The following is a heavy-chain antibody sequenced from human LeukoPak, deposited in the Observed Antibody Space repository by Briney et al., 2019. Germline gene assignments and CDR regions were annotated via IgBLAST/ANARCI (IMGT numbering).Heavy chain of an antibody. CDR3: AKPNGGLQWLATAGFDY. CDR1: GFTFSSYA. CDR2: ISGSGGST. Sequence: GWSLRLSCAASGFTFSSYAMSWVRQAPGKGLEWVSAISGSGGSTYYADSVKGRFTISRDNSKNTLYLQMNSLRAEDTAVYYCAKPNGGLQWLATAGFDYWGQGTLVTVSS. V-gene: IGHV3-23*01. J-gene: IGHJ4*02. D-gene: IGHD6-19*01.